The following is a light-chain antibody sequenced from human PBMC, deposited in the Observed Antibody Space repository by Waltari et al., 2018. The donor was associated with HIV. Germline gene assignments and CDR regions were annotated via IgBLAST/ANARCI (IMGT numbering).Light chain of an antibody. CDR3: SSYTSSSTLVV. J-gene: IGLJ2*01. CDR2: DVS. V-gene: IGLV2-14*01. Sequence: QSALTQPAYVSGSPGQSITISCTGTSSDVGGYTYVPWYQQHPGNAPKLMIYDVSNRPSGVSNRFSGSKSGNTASLTISGLQAEDEADYYCSSYTSSSTLVVFDGGTKLTVL. CDR1: SSDVGGYTY.